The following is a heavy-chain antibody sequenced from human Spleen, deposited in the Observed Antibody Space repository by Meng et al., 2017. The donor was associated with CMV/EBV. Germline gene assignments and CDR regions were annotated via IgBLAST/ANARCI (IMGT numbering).Heavy chain of an antibody. CDR3: AGETHYYGSGSYKTGGMDV. Sequence: SLKISCAASGFTFEDKAMHWVRQAPGKGLEWVASISWNGANTASADSVKGRFTVSRDNAKNTLYLQMNSLRAEDTAVYYCAGETHYYGSGSYKTGGMDVWGQGTTVTVSS. D-gene: IGHD3-10*01. CDR2: ISWNGANT. CDR1: GFTFEDKA. J-gene: IGHJ6*02. V-gene: IGHV3-9*01.